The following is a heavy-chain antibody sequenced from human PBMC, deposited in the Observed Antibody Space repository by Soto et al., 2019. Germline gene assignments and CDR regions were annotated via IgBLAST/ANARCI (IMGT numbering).Heavy chain of an antibody. CDR2: INPNSGGT. Sequence: GASVKVSCKASGYTFTGYYMHWVRQAPGQGLEWMGWINPNSGGTNYAQKFQGWVTMTRDTSISTAYMDLYSLRSGDSAVYYCARGRRSCTGNNCYTDFDFWGQGSLVTVSS. V-gene: IGHV1-2*04. J-gene: IGHJ4*02. D-gene: IGHD2-2*02. CDR3: ARGRRSCTGNNCYTDFDF. CDR1: GYTFTGYY.